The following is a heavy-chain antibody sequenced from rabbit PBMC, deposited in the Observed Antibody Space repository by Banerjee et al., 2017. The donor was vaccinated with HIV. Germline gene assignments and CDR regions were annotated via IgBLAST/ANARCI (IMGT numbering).Heavy chain of an antibody. CDR2: INSSSGNT. Sequence: SLQESGGGLFQPGGSLALTCTASAFSFSNRYVMCWVRQAPGKGLEWIACINSSSGNTVYASWAKGRFTISKTSSTTVTLQMTSLTAADTATYFCARDDAGGGFTPGYFNLWGQGTLVTVS. CDR3: ARDDAGGGFTPGYFNL. J-gene: IGHJ4*01. D-gene: IGHD8-1*01. V-gene: IGHV1S40*01. CDR1: AFSFSNRYV.